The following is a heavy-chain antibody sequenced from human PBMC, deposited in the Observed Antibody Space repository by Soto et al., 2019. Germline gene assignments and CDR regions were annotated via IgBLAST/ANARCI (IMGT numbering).Heavy chain of an antibody. D-gene: IGHD2-2*03. CDR2: ISAYNGNT. CDR1: GYTFTSYG. CDR3: ARDYGYCSSTSCAKVDTFDI. J-gene: IGHJ3*02. Sequence: ASVKVSCKASGYTFTSYGISWVRQAPGQGLEWMGRISAYNGNTNYAQKLQGRVTMTTDTSTSTTYMELRSLRSDDTAVYYCARDYGYCSSTSCAKVDTFDIWGQGTMVTVSS. V-gene: IGHV1-18*04.